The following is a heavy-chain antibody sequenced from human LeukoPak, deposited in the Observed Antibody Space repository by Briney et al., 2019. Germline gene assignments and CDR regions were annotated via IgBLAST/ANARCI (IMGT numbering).Heavy chain of an antibody. Sequence: GASVKVSCKASGGTFSSYAISWVRQAPGQGREWMGGIIPIFGTANYAQKFQGRVTITADESTSTAYMELSSLRSEDTAVYYCARDLAPLAAAGSPYFDYWGQGTLVTVSS. V-gene: IGHV1-69*13. CDR2: IIPIFGTA. CDR1: GGTFSSYA. J-gene: IGHJ4*02. D-gene: IGHD6-13*01. CDR3: ARDLAPLAAAGSPYFDY.